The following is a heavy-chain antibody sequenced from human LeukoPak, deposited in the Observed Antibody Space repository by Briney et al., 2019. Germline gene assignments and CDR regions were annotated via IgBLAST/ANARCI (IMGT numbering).Heavy chain of an antibody. V-gene: IGHV3-7*01. CDR2: IKEDGSEK. Sequence: GGSLRLSCAASGFTFSSYWMSWVRQAPGKGLEWVANIKEDGSEKDYVDSVKGRFTISRDNAKNSLYLQMNSLRVEDTAVYYCARFPGYYDILTGYDYWGQGTLVTVSS. D-gene: IGHD3-9*01. CDR3: ARFPGYYDILTGYDY. J-gene: IGHJ4*02. CDR1: GFTFSSYW.